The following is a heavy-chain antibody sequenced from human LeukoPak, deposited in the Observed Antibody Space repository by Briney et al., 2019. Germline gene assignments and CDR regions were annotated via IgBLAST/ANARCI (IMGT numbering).Heavy chain of an antibody. CDR2: TAGSGISK. Sequence: GGSLRLSCVASGFTFYNYAMSWVRQAPGRGLEWASSTAGSGISKDYADSVKGRFTISKDKSKNTLYLQMDNLRAEDTGVYFCARLPTFYYDSSGYHYDYWGQGTLVTVSS. CDR1: GFTFYNYA. J-gene: IGHJ4*02. CDR3: ARLPTFYYDSSGYHYDY. D-gene: IGHD3-22*01. V-gene: IGHV3-23*01.